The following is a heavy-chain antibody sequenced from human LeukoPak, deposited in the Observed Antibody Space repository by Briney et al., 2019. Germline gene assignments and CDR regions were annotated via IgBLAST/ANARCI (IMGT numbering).Heavy chain of an antibody. D-gene: IGHD3/OR15-3a*01. CDR3: ARELIDFHDHTNKGFFDS. V-gene: IGHV1-18*01. Sequence: ASVKVSCKASGYTFTSYGISWVRQAPGQGLEWMGWISSYNGNTNYAQKLQGRVTMTTDTSTSTAYMELRSLRSDDTAVYYCARELIDFHDHTNKGFFDSWGQGTLVTVSS. J-gene: IGHJ4*02. CDR1: GYTFTSYG. CDR2: ISSYNGNT.